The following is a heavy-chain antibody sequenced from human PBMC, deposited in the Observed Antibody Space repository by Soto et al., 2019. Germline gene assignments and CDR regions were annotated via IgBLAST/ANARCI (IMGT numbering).Heavy chain of an antibody. D-gene: IGHD6-6*01. CDR3: ARDSWGIAARPNYYYYGMDV. V-gene: IGHV1-69*13. Sequence: SVKVSCKASGGTFSSYAISWVRQAPGQGLELMGGIIPIFGTANYAQKFQGRVTITADESTSTAYMELSSLRSEDTAVYYCARDSWGIAARPNYYYYGMDVWGQGTTVTVYS. CDR1: GGTFSSYA. CDR2: IIPIFGTA. J-gene: IGHJ6*02.